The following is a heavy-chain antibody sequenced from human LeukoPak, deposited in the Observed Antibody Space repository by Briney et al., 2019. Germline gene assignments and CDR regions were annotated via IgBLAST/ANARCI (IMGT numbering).Heavy chain of an antibody. Sequence: PGGSLRLSCAASGFSFSDYGMHWVRQAPGKGLEWVAVISYDGSNKYYADSVKGRFTISRDNSKNTLYLQMNSLRAEDTAVYYCAKGADYGSGVDYWGQGTLVTVSS. CDR1: GFSFSDYG. CDR3: AKGADYGSGVDY. J-gene: IGHJ4*02. CDR2: ISYDGSNK. V-gene: IGHV3-30*18. D-gene: IGHD3-10*01.